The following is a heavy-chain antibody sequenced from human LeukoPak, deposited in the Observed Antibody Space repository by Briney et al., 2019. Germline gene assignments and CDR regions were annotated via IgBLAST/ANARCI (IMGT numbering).Heavy chain of an antibody. CDR1: GGSISSGSYY. D-gene: IGHD2-15*01. V-gene: IGHV4-61*02. Sequence: SQTLSLTCTVSGGSISSGSYYWSWIRQPAGKGLEWIGRIYTSGSTNYNPSLKSRVTISVDTSKNQFSLKLSSVTAADTAVYYCARATILGYCSGGSCYSLDYWGQGTLVTVSS. CDR2: IYTSGST. J-gene: IGHJ4*02. CDR3: ARATILGYCSGGSCYSLDY.